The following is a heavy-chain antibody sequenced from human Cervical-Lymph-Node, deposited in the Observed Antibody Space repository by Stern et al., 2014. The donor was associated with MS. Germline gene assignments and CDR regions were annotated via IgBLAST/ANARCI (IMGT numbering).Heavy chain of an antibody. Sequence: DQLVESGAEVKKPGSSVKVSCKASGCTFSTFGISWVRQALGQGLEWLGGIIRLFGSANSAQKLQGRITFTADESMNTAYMELRSVRSADTSVYYGPRHREGIAASWGQGTLVTVSS. CDR2: IIRLFGSA. J-gene: IGHJ5*02. V-gene: IGHV1-69*01. D-gene: IGHD6-13*01. CDR1: GCTFSTFG. CDR3: PRHREGIAAS.